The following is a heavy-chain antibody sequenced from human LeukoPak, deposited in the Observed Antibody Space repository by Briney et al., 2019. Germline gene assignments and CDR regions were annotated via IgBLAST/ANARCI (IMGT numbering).Heavy chain of an antibody. J-gene: IGHJ4*02. CDR3: ARGSYYSSGWGSYFDY. CDR1: GGSFSGYY. Sequence: SETLSLTCAVYGGSFSGYYWSWIRQPAGKGLEWIGRIYTSGSTNYNPSLKSRVTMSVDTSKNQFSLKLSSVTAADTAVYYCARGSYYSSGWGSYFDYWGQGTLVTVSS. CDR2: IYTSGST. D-gene: IGHD3-22*01. V-gene: IGHV4-59*10.